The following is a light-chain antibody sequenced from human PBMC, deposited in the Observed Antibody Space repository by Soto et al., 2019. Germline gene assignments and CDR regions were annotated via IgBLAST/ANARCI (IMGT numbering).Light chain of an antibody. CDR1: ESVSSNY. CDR3: HQYGSSPQT. J-gene: IGKJ1*01. Sequence: EIVLTQSPGTLSLSPGERATLSCRASESVSSNYLAWYQQHPGQAPRLLIYGASSRATGIPDRFSGSGSGTDFTLAISRLEPEDFAVYYCHQYGSSPQTFGQGTKVDIK. V-gene: IGKV3-20*01. CDR2: GAS.